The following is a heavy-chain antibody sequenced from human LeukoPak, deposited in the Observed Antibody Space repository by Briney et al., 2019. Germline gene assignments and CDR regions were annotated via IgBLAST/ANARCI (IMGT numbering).Heavy chain of an antibody. CDR3: ARLGSVGYYNYQYMDI. Sequence: SETLSLTCAVYGGSFSGYYWSWIRQPPGKGLEWIGEINDIGNTNYDPSLRSRVTISVDTSKNQFSLSLTSATAADTAVYFCARLGSVGYYNYQYMDIWGNGTTVTVSS. CDR1: GGSFSGYY. CDR2: INDIGNT. V-gene: IGHV4-34*01. J-gene: IGHJ6*03. D-gene: IGHD3-10*01.